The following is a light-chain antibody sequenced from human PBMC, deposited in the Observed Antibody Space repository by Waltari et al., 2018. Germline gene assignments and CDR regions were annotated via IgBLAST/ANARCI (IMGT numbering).Light chain of an antibody. CDR3: QTWGTGIWV. CDR2: VNSDGSH. CDR1: SGHSSNV. V-gene: IGLV4-69*01. J-gene: IGLJ3*02. Sequence: QLVLTQSPSASASLGASVKITCTLSSGHSSNVVSWHQQQPEKGPRYLMKVNSDGSHSKGDGIPVRFSGSRSGAERYLTISSLQSDDEADYYCQTWGTGIWVFGGGTRLTVL.